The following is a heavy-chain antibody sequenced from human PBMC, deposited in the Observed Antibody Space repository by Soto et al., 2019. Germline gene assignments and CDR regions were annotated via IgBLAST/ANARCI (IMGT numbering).Heavy chain of an antibody. V-gene: IGHV3-49*03. CDR1: GFSFGDYA. D-gene: IGHD4-17*01. CDR2: IRSNSYGETS. Sequence: GALRLSCTTSGFSFGDYAMGWFRQAPGKGAEWRGVIRSNSYGETSECAPSVKGRFTLSRDDSAKTVYMQMHSLKIEDCGVYYCARRAPVNPFDSWGQGTLVTVSP. CDR3: ARRAPVNPFDS. J-gene: IGHJ4*02.